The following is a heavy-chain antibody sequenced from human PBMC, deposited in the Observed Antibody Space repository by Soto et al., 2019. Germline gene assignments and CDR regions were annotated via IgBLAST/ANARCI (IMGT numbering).Heavy chain of an antibody. CDR2: INHSGST. Sequence: SETLSLTCAVSGGSVISYSCSFSRQPPVKGLEWIGEINHSGSTIYNPSLKSRVTISLDTSENQFSLKVNSVTAADTAFYYCAKGSSWYLGPPFDYWGQGTPVTVSS. D-gene: IGHD6-13*01. CDR3: AKGSSWYLGPPFDY. V-gene: IGHV4-34*01. CDR1: GGSVISYS. J-gene: IGHJ4*02.